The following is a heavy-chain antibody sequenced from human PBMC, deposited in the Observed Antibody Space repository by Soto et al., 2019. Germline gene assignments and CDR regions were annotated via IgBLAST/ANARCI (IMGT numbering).Heavy chain of an antibody. Sequence: GGSLRLSCAASGFTFSSYGIHWVRQAPGKGLEWVAVISYDGSNKYYADSVKGRFTISRDNSKDTLYLQMNSLRAEDTAVYYCAKSAGIAAAGTGEDYYYYYGMDVWGQGTTVTVSS. J-gene: IGHJ6*02. CDR3: AKSAGIAAAGTGEDYYYYYGMDV. V-gene: IGHV3-30*18. D-gene: IGHD6-13*01. CDR1: GFTFSSYG. CDR2: ISYDGSNK.